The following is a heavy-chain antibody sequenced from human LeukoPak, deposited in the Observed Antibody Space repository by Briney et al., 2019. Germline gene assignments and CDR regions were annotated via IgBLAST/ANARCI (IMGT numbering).Heavy chain of an antibody. J-gene: IGHJ6*03. CDR2: IYQSGST. V-gene: IGHV4-38-2*01. CDR1: GYSISSGYY. CDR3: ARIFGSGNENYFYYMDV. D-gene: IGHD3-10*01. Sequence: SETLSLTCAVSGYSISSGYYWGWIRQPPGKGLEWIGIIYQSGSTLYNPSLKTRVTISVDTSKNQFSLTLGSVTAADTAVYYCARIFGSGNENYFYYMDVWGKGTTVTVSS.